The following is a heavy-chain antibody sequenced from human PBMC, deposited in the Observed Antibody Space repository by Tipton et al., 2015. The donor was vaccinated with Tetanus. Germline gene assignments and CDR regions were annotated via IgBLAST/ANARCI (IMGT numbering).Heavy chain of an antibody. CDR3: ARSASPFDY. CDR1: GFTFNDFY. J-gene: IGHJ4*02. V-gene: IGHV3-11*04. CDR2: ISPSGGIT. Sequence: SLRLSCAGSGFTFNDFYMSWVRQAPGKGPEFVSHISPSGGITYYADSVRGRFTISRDNAKRFLYLQMNSLRAEDTAVYYCARSASPFDYWGQGTLVTVSS.